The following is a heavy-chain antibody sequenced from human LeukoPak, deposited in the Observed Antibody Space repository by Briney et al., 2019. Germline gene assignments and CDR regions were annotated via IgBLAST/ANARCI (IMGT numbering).Heavy chain of an antibody. CDR2: ISSSGSTI. J-gene: IGHJ3*02. Sequence: GGSLRLSCAASGFTFSNAWMSWVRQAPGKGLEWVSYISSSGSTIYYADSVKGRFTISRDNAKNSLYLQMNSLRAEDTAVYYCARESQSAYYFDSSGYEDAFDIWGQGTMVTVSS. V-gene: IGHV3-11*04. D-gene: IGHD3-22*01. CDR3: ARESQSAYYFDSSGYEDAFDI. CDR1: GFTFSNAW.